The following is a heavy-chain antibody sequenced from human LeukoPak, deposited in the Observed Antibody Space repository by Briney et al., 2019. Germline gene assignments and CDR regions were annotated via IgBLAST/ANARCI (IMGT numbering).Heavy chain of an antibody. CDR3: ARNQLTAMVVYYFDY. V-gene: IGHV4-34*01. CDR2: INHSGST. Sequence: SETLSLTCAVYGGSFSGYYWSWIRQPPGKGLEWIGEINHSGSTNYNPSLKSRVTISVDTSKNQFSLKLSSVTAADTAVYYCARNQLTAMVVYYFDYWGQGTLVTVSS. D-gene: IGHD5-18*01. J-gene: IGHJ4*02. CDR1: GGSFSGYY.